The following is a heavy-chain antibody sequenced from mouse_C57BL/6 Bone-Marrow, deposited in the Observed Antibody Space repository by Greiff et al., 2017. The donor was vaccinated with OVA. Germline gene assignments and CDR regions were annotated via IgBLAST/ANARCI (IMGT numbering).Heavy chain of an antibody. CDR1: GFTFSSYG. J-gene: IGHJ3*01. V-gene: IGHV5-6*01. D-gene: IGHD1-1*02. CDR2: ISSGGSYT. CDR3: ARPSLCPRGPWFAY. Sequence: EVQGVESGGDLVKPGGSLKLSCAASGFTFSSYGMSWVRQTPDKRLEWVATISSGGSYTYYPDSVKGRFTISRDNAKKTLYLQMSSLKSEDTAMYYGARPSLCPRGPWFAYWGQGTLVTVSA.